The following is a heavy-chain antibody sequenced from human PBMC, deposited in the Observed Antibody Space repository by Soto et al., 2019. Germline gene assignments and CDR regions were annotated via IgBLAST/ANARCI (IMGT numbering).Heavy chain of an antibody. CDR1: GGSFGGYY. CDR2: INHSGST. D-gene: IGHD6-19*01. Sequence: SETLSLTCAVYGGSFGGYYWSWIRQPPGKGLEWIGEINHSGSTNYNPSLKSRVTISVDTSKNQFSLKLSSVTAADTAVYYCAASAVAGMFDYWGQGTLVTVSS. CDR3: AASAVAGMFDY. J-gene: IGHJ4*02. V-gene: IGHV4-34*01.